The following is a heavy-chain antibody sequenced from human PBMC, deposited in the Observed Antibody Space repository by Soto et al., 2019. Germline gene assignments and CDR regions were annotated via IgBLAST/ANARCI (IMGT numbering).Heavy chain of an antibody. CDR1: GFTVSSNY. CDR2: IYTGGCT. Sequence: GGSLRLSCEASGFTVSSNYMSWVRQAPGKGLEWVSVIYTGGCTYYADSVKGRFTISRDNSKNTLYVQMNGLRAEDTAVYYCAKVGGSGSYWYMDVWGKGTTVTVSS. D-gene: IGHD3-10*01. J-gene: IGHJ6*03. V-gene: IGHV3-66*01. CDR3: AKVGGSGSYWYMDV.